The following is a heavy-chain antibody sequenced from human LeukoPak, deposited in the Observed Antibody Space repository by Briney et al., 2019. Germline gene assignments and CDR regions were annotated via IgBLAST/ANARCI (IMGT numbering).Heavy chain of an antibody. CDR2: ISNSGST. CDR3: ARHAVSLVTNTGSFDY. V-gene: IGHV4-39*01. CDR1: GDSISSSTYY. J-gene: IGHJ4*02. Sequence: SETLSLTCSVSGDSISSSTYYWGWIRQPPGKGLEWIGTISNSGSTYYNPSLKSRVTISVDTSKNHFSLKLSSVTAADTAVYYCARHAVSLVTNTGSFDYWGQGTLVTVSS. D-gene: IGHD2-21*02.